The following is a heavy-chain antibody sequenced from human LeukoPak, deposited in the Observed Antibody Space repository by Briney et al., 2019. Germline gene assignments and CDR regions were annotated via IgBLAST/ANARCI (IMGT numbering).Heavy chain of an antibody. J-gene: IGHJ5*02. Sequence: PSQTLSLTCTVSGGSISSGSYYWSWIRQPAGKGLEWIGHIYTSGSTNYNPSLKSRVTISVDTSKNQFCLKLTSVTAADTAVYSCARARGSSSGPRIDNWFDPWGQGTLVTVSS. CDR1: GGSISSGSYY. CDR3: ARARGSSSGPRIDNWFDP. D-gene: IGHD6-6*01. V-gene: IGHV4-61*09. CDR2: IYTSGST.